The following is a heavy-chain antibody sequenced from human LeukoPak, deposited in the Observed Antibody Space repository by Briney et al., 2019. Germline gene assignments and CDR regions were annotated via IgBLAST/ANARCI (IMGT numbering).Heavy chain of an antibody. D-gene: IGHD3-10*01. J-gene: IGHJ4*02. CDR2: IYTSGST. Sequence: PSETLSLTCTVSGGSISSYYWSWIRQRDGKGLERIGRIYTSGSTNYNPSLKSRVTMSVDTSKNQFSLKLSSVTAADTAVYYCARGISMVRGNQHFDYWGQGTLVTVSS. CDR1: GGSISSYY. V-gene: IGHV4-4*07. CDR3: ARGISMVRGNQHFDY.